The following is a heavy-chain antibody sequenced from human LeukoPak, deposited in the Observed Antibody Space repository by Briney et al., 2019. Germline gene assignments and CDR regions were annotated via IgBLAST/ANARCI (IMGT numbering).Heavy chain of an antibody. CDR3: ARVSWFGPPSDY. V-gene: IGHV3-66*01. Sequence: GGSLRLSCAASGFTVSSNYMSWVRQAPGKGLEWVSVIYSGGSTYYADSVKGRFTISRDNSKNTLYLQMNSLRAEDTAVYYCARVSWFGPPSDYWGQGTLVTVSS. CDR1: GFTVSSNY. D-gene: IGHD3-16*01. CDR2: IYSGGST. J-gene: IGHJ4*02.